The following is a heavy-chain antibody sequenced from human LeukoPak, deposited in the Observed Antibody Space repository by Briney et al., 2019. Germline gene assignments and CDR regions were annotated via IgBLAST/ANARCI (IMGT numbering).Heavy chain of an antibody. V-gene: IGHV1-2*02. D-gene: IGHD3-22*01. CDR1: GYTFTSYY. J-gene: IGHJ3*02. CDR3: AREKYYYDSSGYPDPQDAFDI. Sequence: ASVKVSCKTSGYTFTSYYMHWVRQAPGQGLEWMGWINPNSGGTNYAQKFQGRVTMTRDTSISTAYMELSRLRSDDTAVYYCAREKYYYDSSGYPDPQDAFDIWGQGTMVTVSS. CDR2: INPNSGGT.